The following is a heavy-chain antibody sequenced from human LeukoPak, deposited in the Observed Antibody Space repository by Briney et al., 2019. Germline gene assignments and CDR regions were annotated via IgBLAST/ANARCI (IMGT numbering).Heavy chain of an antibody. V-gene: IGHV3-66*01. CDR2: IYSGGST. CDR3: ARMYLPVDTAMVIGY. Sequence: PGGSLRLSCAASGFTVSSNYMSWVRQAPGKGLEWVSVIYSGGSTYYADSVKGRFTISRDNSKNTLYLQMNSLRAEDTAVYYCARMYLPVDTAMVIGYWGQGTLVTVSS. D-gene: IGHD5-18*01. J-gene: IGHJ4*02. CDR1: GFTVSSNY.